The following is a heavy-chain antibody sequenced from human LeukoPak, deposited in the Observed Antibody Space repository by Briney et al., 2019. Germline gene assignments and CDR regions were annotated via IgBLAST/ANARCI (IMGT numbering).Heavy chain of an antibody. CDR1: GFTFSNSA. V-gene: IGHV3-23*01. Sequence: ESGGGLLQPGGSLRLSCAASGFTFSNSAMSWVRQAPGKGLEWVSTLSGSGITTYYADSVKGRFTISRDNSKNTLYLQMNSLRAEDTAVYYCAKGIYSSGWSYFDYWGHGTLVTVSS. J-gene: IGHJ4*01. CDR2: LSGSGITT. CDR3: AKGIYSSGWSYFDY. D-gene: IGHD6-19*01.